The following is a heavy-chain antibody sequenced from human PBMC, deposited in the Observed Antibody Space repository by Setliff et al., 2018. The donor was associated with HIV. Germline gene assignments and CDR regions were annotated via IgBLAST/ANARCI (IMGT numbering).Heavy chain of an antibody. Sequence: ASVKVSCKASGYTLRRRGISWVRQAPGQGLEWMGWISAYNGNTNYAQKFRGRVTLTTDTSTSTAYMELRSLRSDDTAVYYCARVRERVTIFGVVRDFDSWGQGTLVTVSS. CDR3: ARVRERVTIFGVVRDFDS. D-gene: IGHD3-3*01. CDR1: GYTLRRRG. J-gene: IGHJ4*02. CDR2: ISAYNGNT. V-gene: IGHV1-18*01.